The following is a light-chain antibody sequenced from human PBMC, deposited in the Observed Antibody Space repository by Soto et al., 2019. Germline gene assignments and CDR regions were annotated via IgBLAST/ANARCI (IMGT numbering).Light chain of an antibody. V-gene: IGKV3-15*01. CDR3: QQYKNWPPYT. CDR2: GAS. CDR1: QSVDSD. Sequence: EVVMTQSPVTLSVSPGESATLSCRASQSVDSDLAWYQQKPGQPPRLLIFGASTRATGVPARFSGSGSGTEFTLSVTSLQSEDFAVYSCQQYKNWPPYTFGPGTKLEIK. J-gene: IGKJ2*01.